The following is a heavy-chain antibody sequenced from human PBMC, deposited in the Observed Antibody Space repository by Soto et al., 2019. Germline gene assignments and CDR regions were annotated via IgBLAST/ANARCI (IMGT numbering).Heavy chain of an antibody. V-gene: IGHV3-33*01. Sequence: QVQLVESGGGVVQPGRSLRLSCAASGFTFSDYGVHWVRQAPGKGLEWVAVIWYDGSNKYYADSVKGRFTFSRDNSKTTPYLQMNSLRAEDTAVYYCAREVSDYYGMDVWGQGTTVTVS. CDR1: GFTFSDYG. CDR2: IWYDGSNK. CDR3: AREVSDYYGMDV. J-gene: IGHJ6*02.